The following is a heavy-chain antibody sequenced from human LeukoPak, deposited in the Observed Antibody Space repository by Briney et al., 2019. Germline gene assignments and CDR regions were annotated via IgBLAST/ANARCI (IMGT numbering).Heavy chain of an antibody. CDR3: ARGFYTNDF. CDR2: TSTRGGST. CDR1: GFTFSSNA. J-gene: IGHJ4*02. D-gene: IGHD4-11*01. V-gene: IGHV3-23*01. Sequence: GESLRLSCAASGFTFSSNAMSWVRQAPGKGLEWVSTSTRGGSTYYADSVKGRFTISRDNSKNTLYLQMDSLRVEDTAVYYCARGFYTNDFWGQGALVAVSA.